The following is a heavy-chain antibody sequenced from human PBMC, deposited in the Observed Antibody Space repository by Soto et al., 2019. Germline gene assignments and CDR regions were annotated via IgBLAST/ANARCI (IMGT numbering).Heavy chain of an antibody. D-gene: IGHD3-10*01. CDR1: GYAFTSYT. Sequence: ASVKVSCKASGYAFTSYTIHWVRQAPGQGLEWLGWINTANGKTKYSQKFQGRLTMTRDTSANTAYMELSSLRSEDTAVFLCVGEDYWFDSWGQGTQVTVSS. CDR2: INTANGKT. J-gene: IGHJ5*01. CDR3: VGEDYWFDS. V-gene: IGHV1-3*04.